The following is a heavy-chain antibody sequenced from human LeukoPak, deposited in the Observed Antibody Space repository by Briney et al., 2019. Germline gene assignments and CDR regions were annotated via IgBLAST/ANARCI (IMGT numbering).Heavy chain of an antibody. CDR1: GFTFSSYG. CDR3: ARDRLTHYHDC. J-gene: IGHJ4*02. Sequence: GGSLRLSCAASGFTFSSYGMHWVRQAPGKGLEWVAVIWYDGSNKYYADSVKGRFTISRDNSKNTLYLQMNSLRAEDTAVYYCARDRLTHYHDCWGQGTLVTVSS. V-gene: IGHV3-33*01. CDR2: IWYDGSNK.